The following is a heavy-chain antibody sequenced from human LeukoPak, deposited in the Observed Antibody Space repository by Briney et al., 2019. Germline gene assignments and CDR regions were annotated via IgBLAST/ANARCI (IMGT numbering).Heavy chain of an antibody. D-gene: IGHD6-19*01. V-gene: IGHV4-59*08. CDR2: IYYSGST. CDR3: ARNSGYSSGGYFDY. J-gene: IGHJ4*02. Sequence: SETLSLTCTVSGGSISSYYWSWIRQPPGKGLEWIGYIYYSGSTNYNPSLKSRVTISVDMSKNQFSLKLSSVTAADTAVYYCARNSGYSSGGYFDYWGQGTLVTVSS. CDR1: GGSISSYY.